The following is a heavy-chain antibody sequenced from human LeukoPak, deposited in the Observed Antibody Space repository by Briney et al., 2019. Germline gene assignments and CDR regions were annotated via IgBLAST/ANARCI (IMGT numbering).Heavy chain of an antibody. V-gene: IGHV1-69*13. D-gene: IGHD6-13*01. CDR2: IIPIFGTA. CDR3: ARYIAAAGINWFDP. CDR1: GCTLSSYA. Sequence: ASVKVSCKACGCTLSSYAICWVRQAPGQGLEWMGGIIPIFGTANYAQKFQGRVTITADESSSAAYMELSSLRSEDTAVYYCARYIAAAGINWFDPWGQGTLVTVSS. J-gene: IGHJ5*02.